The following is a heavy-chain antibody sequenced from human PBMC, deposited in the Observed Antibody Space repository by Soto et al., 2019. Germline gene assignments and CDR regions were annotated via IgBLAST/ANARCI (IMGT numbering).Heavy chain of an antibody. Sequence: PSETLSLTCTVPGGSISSYYWSWIRQPPGKGLEWIGYIYYSGSTNYNPSLKSRVTISVDTSKNQFSLKLSSVTAADTAVYYCARHELDNIAASTWFYTCGLRTVVTVSS. V-gene: IGHV4-59*08. CDR2: IYYSGST. D-gene: IGHD2-15*01. J-gene: IGHJ5*01. CDR1: GGSISSYY. CDR3: ARHELDNIAASTWFYT.